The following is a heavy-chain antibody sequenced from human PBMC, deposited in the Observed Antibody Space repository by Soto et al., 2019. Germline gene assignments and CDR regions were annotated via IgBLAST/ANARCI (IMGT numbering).Heavy chain of an antibody. V-gene: IGHV4-59*01. CDR2: IYYSGST. D-gene: IGHD3-3*01. Sequence: SDTLSLTCTVSGGSISSYYWSWIRQPPGKGLEWIGYIYYSGSTNYNPSLKGRVTISVDTSKNQFSLKLSSVTAADTAVYYCARGGDFWSGSLYYFDYWGQGTLVTVSS. CDR1: GGSISSYY. CDR3: ARGGDFWSGSLYYFDY. J-gene: IGHJ4*02.